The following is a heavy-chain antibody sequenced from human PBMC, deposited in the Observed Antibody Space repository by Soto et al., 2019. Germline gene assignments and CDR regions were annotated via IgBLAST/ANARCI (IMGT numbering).Heavy chain of an antibody. J-gene: IGHJ5*02. CDR3: ARGRAICSSTSCSKVNWFDP. CDR1: GGSFSGYY. Sequence: SETLSLTCAVYGGSFSGYYWSWIRQPPGKGLEWIGEINHSGSTNYNQSLKSRVTISVDTSKNQFSLKLSSVTAADTAVYYCARGRAICSSTSCSKVNWFDPWGQGTLVTVSS. CDR2: INHSGST. V-gene: IGHV4-34*01. D-gene: IGHD2-2*01.